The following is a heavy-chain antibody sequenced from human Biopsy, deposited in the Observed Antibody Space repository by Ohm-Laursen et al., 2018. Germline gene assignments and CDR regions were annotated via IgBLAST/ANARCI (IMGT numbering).Heavy chain of an antibody. CDR3: ATSHYFESTGYAFDF. CDR2: ISPYNGNG. D-gene: IGHD3-22*01. V-gene: IGHV1-18*01. J-gene: IGHJ3*01. CDR1: GYSFSSYD. Sequence: SVKVSCNASGYSFSSYDINWVRQAPGRGLEWMGWISPYNGNGDYEKNFHGRVTLTADTSTSTVYMELRSLRSGDTAVYYCATSHYFESTGYAFDFWGQGTTVIVSS.